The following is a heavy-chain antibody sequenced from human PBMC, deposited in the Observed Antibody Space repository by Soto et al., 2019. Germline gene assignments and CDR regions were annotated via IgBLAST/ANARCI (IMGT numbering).Heavy chain of an antibody. CDR2: IYHRGST. CDR3: ARGPWNDDMGHFDP. D-gene: IGHD1-1*01. J-gene: IGHJ5*02. CDR1: GVSISSGGYS. Sequence: PSETLSLTCAVSGVSISSGGYSWSWIRQPPGKGLEWIGYIYHRGSTYYNPSLKSRVTISVDRSKNQFSLKLSSVTAADTAVYYCARGPWNDDMGHFDPWGQGTLVTVSS. V-gene: IGHV4-30-2*01.